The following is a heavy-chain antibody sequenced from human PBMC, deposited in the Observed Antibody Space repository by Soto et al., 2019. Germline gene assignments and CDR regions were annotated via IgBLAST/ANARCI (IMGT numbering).Heavy chain of an antibody. D-gene: IGHD3-10*01. Sequence: SETLSLTCTVSGGSISSSSYYWGWIRQPPGKGLEWIGRIYYSGSTYYNPSLKSRVTISVDTSKNQFSLKLSSVTAADTAVYYCAMLLVRGVNYYYYGMDVWGQGTTVTVSS. CDR3: AMLLVRGVNYYYYGMDV. CDR1: GGSISSSSYY. CDR2: IYYSGST. V-gene: IGHV4-39*01. J-gene: IGHJ6*02.